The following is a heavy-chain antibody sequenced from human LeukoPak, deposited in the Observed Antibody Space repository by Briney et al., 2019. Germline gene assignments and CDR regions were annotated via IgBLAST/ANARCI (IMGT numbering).Heavy chain of an antibody. CDR1: GYTFTSYY. Sequence: ASVTVSCKASGYTFTSYYMHWVRQAPGQGLAWMGIINPSGGSTSYAQKFQGRVTMTRDSSTSTVYMELSSLRSEDTAVYYCAKDNGNSSSCDYWGQGTLVTVSS. D-gene: IGHD6-13*01. V-gene: IGHV1-46*01. CDR2: INPSGGST. J-gene: IGHJ4*02. CDR3: AKDNGNSSSCDY.